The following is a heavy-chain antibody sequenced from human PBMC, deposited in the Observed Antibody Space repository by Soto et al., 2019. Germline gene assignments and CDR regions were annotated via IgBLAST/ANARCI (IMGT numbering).Heavy chain of an antibody. D-gene: IGHD1-1*01. CDR1: GGTLSSNA. CDR2: IIPIFGTA. CDR3: ARVERRRESYCDY. Sequence: APVEVSCKDSGGTLSSNAISWVRQAPGQGLEWMGGIIPIFGTANYAQKCQGRVTITADESTSTAYMELRSLRSDDTAVYYCARVERRRESYCDYWGQGTLVTVSS. J-gene: IGHJ4*02. V-gene: IGHV1-69*01.